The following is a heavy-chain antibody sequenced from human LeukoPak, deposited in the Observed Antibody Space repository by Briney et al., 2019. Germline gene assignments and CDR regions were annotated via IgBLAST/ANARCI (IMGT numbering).Heavy chain of an antibody. CDR1: GFTFSSYS. Sequence: GGSLRLSCAASGFTFSSYSMNWVRQAPGKGLEWVSSISSSSSYIYYADSVKGRFTISRDNAKNSLYLQMNSLRAEDTAVYYRASSGYCSSTSCYWGEDWFDPWGQGTLVTVSS. CDR3: ASSGYCSSTSCYWGEDWFDP. V-gene: IGHV3-21*01. CDR2: ISSSSSYI. J-gene: IGHJ5*02. D-gene: IGHD2-2*01.